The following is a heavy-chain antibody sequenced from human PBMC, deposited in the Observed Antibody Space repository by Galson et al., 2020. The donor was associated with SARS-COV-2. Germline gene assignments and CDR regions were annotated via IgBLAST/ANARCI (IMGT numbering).Heavy chain of an antibody. Sequence: HGESLKISCKGSGYSFTSYWISWVRQMPGKGLEWMGRIDPSDSYTNYSPSFQGHVTISADKSISTAYLQWSSLKASDTAMYYCARIATSDSVVVFGGLYYYYMDVWGKGTTVTVSS. V-gene: IGHV5-10-1*01. CDR3: ARIATSDSVVVFGGLYYYYMDV. D-gene: IGHD2-2*01. CDR2: IDPSDSYT. J-gene: IGHJ6*03. CDR1: GYSFTSYW.